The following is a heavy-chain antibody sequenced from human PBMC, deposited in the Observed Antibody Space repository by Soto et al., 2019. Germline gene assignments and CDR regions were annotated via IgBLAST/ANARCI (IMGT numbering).Heavy chain of an antibody. CDR3: ARGRYGDS. Sequence: QVHLVQSGAEVKKPGASVKVSCKGSGYAFTNYGITWVRQAPGQGLEWMGWISAHNGNTNYAQTLQGRVTVTRDTSTRTAYMELRGLRSYGTDVHYCARGRYGDSWGQGALVTVSS. J-gene: IGHJ4*02. V-gene: IGHV1-18*01. CDR2: ISAHNGNT. D-gene: IGHD1-1*01. CDR1: GYAFTNYG.